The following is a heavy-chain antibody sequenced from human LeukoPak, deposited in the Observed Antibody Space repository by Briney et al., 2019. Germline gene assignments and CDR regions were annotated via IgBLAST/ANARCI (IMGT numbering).Heavy chain of an antibody. CDR2: ISYDGSNK. Sequence: PGRSLRLSCAAPGFTFSSYGMHWVRQAPGKGLEWVAVISYDGSNKYYADSVKGRFTISRDNSKNTLYLQMNSLRAEDTAPYYCAKDSVVVPGLVNYFDYWGQGTLVTVSS. V-gene: IGHV3-30*18. CDR3: AKDSVVVPGLVNYFDY. CDR1: GFTFSSYG. J-gene: IGHJ4*02. D-gene: IGHD2-2*01.